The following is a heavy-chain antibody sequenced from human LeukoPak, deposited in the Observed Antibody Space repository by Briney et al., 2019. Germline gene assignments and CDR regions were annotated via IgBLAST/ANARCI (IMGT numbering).Heavy chain of an antibody. V-gene: IGHV4-34*01. CDR2: INHSRST. CDR1: GGSFSGYY. J-gene: IGHJ4*02. D-gene: IGHD3-22*01. Sequence: PSETLSLTCAVYGGSFSGYYWSWIRQPPGKGLEWIGEINHSRSTNYNPSLKSRVTISVDTSKNQFSLKLSSVTAADTAVYYWARGTDYYDSSGYYFDYWGQGTLVTVSS. CDR3: ARGTDYYDSSGYYFDY.